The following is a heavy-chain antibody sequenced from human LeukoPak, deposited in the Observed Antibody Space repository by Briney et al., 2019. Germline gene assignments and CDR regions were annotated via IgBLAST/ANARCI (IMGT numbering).Heavy chain of an antibody. V-gene: IGHV5-51*01. D-gene: IGHD6-13*01. J-gene: IGHJ4*02. CDR2: IYPGDSDT. CDR3: AFSVGIAATGTYDY. Sequence: RGESLKISCKGSGYTFSTYWIGWVRQMPGKGLESMGIIYPGDSDTRYSPSFQGQVTISADKSISTAYLQWSSLKASDTAMYYCAFSVGIAATGTYDYWGQGTLVTVSS. CDR1: GYTFSTYW.